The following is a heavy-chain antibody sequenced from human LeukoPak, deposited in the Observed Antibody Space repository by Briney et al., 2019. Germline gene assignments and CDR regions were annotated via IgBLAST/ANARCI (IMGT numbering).Heavy chain of an antibody. D-gene: IGHD3-3*01. CDR3: VVSPIQDFFDY. V-gene: IGHV4-4*09. J-gene: IGHJ4*02. Sequence: SETLSLTCTVSGVSINSHYLNWIRQPPGKGLEWIGYIYGSGRTNYNPSLKSRVTMSVDTSKSQFSLNLNSLTAADTAVYYCVVSPIQDFFDYWGQGPLVTVSS. CDR1: GVSINSHY. CDR2: IYGSGRT.